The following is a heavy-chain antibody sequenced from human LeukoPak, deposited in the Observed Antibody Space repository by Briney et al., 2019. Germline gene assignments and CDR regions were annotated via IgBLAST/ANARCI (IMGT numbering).Heavy chain of an antibody. J-gene: IGHJ5*02. CDR3: ARDPALYSSGWHKWFDP. Sequence: SETLSLTCPVSGGSISSGVYYWSWIRQHPGKGLEWIGYIYYSGSTYYNPSLKSRVTISVDTSKNQFFLKLSSVTAADTAVYYCARDPALYSSGWHKWFDPWGQGTLVTVSS. CDR2: IYYSGST. D-gene: IGHD6-19*01. V-gene: IGHV4-31*03. CDR1: GGSISSGVYY.